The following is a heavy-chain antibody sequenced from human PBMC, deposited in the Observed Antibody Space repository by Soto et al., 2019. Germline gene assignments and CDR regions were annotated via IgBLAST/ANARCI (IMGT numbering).Heavy chain of an antibody. CDR1: GGSISSSSYY. V-gene: IGHV4-39*01. J-gene: IGHJ4*02. Sequence: SETLSLTCTVSGGSISSSSYYWGWIRQPPGKGLEWIGSIYYSGSTYYNPSLKSRVTISVDTSKNQFSLKLSSVTAADTAVYYCATNNPEDTAMPNFDYWGQGTLVTVSS. D-gene: IGHD5-18*01. CDR3: ATNNPEDTAMPNFDY. CDR2: IYYSGST.